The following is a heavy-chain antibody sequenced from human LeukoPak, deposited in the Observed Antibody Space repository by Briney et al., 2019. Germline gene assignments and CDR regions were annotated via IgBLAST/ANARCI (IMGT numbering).Heavy chain of an antibody. V-gene: IGHV4-59*01. D-gene: IGHD4-11*01. CDR2: IYYSGST. CDR1: GGSISSYY. J-gene: IGHJ6*03. CDR3: ARGRVSSSTWYSTYYYFFYMDF. Sequence: PSETLSLTCTVSGGSISSYYWSWIRQPPGKGLEWIGYIYYSGSTNYNPSLKSRVTISLDTSKNQFSLRLSSVTAADTAVYFCARGRVSSSTWYSTYYYFFYMDFWGKGTTVTVSS.